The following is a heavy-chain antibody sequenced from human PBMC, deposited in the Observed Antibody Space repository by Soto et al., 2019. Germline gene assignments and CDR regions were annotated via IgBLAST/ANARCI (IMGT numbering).Heavy chain of an antibody. V-gene: IGHV1-18*01. CDR2: ISAYNGNT. Sequence: QVQLVQSGAEVKKPGASVKVSCEASGYTFTSYHITWVLQAPGQELEWMGWISAYNGNTNHAQKLQGRVTMTTDTSTSTAYMELRSLRSDDTAVYYCGRDSPPPREWGQGTLVTVSS. CDR1: GYTFTSYH. CDR3: GRDSPPPRE. J-gene: IGHJ4*02.